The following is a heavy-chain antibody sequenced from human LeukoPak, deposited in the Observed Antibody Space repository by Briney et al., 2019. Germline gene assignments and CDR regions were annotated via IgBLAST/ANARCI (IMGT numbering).Heavy chain of an antibody. V-gene: IGHV4-34*01. Sequence: PSETLSLTCAVYGGSFSGYYWSWIRQPPGKGLEWIGEINHSGSTNYNPSLKSRVAISVDTSKNQFSLKLSSVTAADTAVYYCARGTGYSSSWYYFGYWGQGTLVTVSS. CDR3: ARGTGYSSSWYYFGY. D-gene: IGHD6-13*01. J-gene: IGHJ4*02. CDR2: INHSGST. CDR1: GGSFSGYY.